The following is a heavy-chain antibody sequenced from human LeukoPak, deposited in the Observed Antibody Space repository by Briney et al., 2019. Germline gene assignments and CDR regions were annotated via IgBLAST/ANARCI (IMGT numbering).Heavy chain of an antibody. D-gene: IGHD3-10*01. CDR3: AREDGSGSGSYSRFDY. CDR1: GGTFSSYA. CDR2: IIPIFGTA. J-gene: IGHJ4*02. V-gene: IGHV1-69*01. Sequence: SVKVSCKASGGTFSSYAISWVRQAPGQGLEWMGGIIPIFGTANYAQKFQGRVTITADESTSTAYMELSSLRSEDTAVYYCAREDGSGSGSYSRFDYWGRGTLVTVSS.